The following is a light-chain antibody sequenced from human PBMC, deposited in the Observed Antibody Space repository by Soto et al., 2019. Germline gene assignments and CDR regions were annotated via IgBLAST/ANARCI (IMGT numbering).Light chain of an antibody. Sequence: DIQMTQSPSSLSASVGDRVTITCQASQNINNYLNWYQQKPGRAPKIMIYDASNLEAGVPSRFRGSGSGTDFTFTISRLKPEDIETYYCQQYDHLPLIFGQGTRLEIK. CDR3: QQYDHLPLI. V-gene: IGKV1-33*01. CDR1: QNINNY. J-gene: IGKJ5*01. CDR2: DAS.